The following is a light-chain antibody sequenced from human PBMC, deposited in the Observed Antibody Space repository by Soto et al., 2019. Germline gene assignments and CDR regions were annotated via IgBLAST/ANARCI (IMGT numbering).Light chain of an antibody. V-gene: IGKV1-39*01. J-gene: IGKJ1*01. CDR3: QQSYSTPGT. CDR1: QSVSKY. CDR2: GAI. Sequence: DIQMTQSPSSLSASVGDRVTITCRASQSVSKYLNWYQQNPGKAPKLLIYGAISLHSGVPSRSSGSGSGTYFTLTISNLQPEDFASYYCQQSYSTPGTFGQGTKVEIK.